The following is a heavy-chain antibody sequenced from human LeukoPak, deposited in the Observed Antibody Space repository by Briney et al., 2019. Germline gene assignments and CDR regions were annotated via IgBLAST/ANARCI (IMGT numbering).Heavy chain of an antibody. Sequence: SETLSLTCTVSGGSISSYYWSWIRQPAGKGLEWIGRIYTSGNTNYNPSLKSRVTMSVDTSKNQFSLKLSSVTAADTAVYYCARANYYDSSGYYYVGVSWFGPWGQGTLVTVSS. V-gene: IGHV4-4*07. D-gene: IGHD3-22*01. CDR3: ARANYYDSSGYYYVGVSWFGP. CDR2: IYTSGNT. CDR1: GGSISSYY. J-gene: IGHJ5*02.